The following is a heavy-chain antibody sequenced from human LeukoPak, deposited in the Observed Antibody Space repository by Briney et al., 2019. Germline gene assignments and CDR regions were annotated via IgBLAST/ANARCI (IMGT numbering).Heavy chain of an antibody. CDR3: AKDRADGGDSMIEY. J-gene: IGHJ4*02. D-gene: IGHD2-21*01. Sequence: AASVKVSCKASGYTFTSYGISWVRQAPGQGLEWMGWISAYNGNTNYAQKLQGRVTMTTDTSTSTAYMELRSLRSDDTAVYFCAKDRADGGDSMIEYWGQGTLVSVSS. V-gene: IGHV1-18*01. CDR2: ISAYNGNT. CDR1: GYTFTSYG.